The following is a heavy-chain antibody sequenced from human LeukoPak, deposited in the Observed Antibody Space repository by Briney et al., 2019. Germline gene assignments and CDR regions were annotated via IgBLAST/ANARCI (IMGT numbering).Heavy chain of an antibody. V-gene: IGHV3-9*01. D-gene: IGHD2-21*02. CDR2: ISWNSGSI. Sequence: GRSLRLSCAASGFTFDDYAMHWVRQAPGKGLEWVSGISWNSGSIGYADSVKGRFTISRDNAKNSLYLQMNSLRAEDTAVYYCAKGLLGGDGYWGQGTLVTVSS. CDR3: AKGLLGGDGY. CDR1: GFTFDDYA. J-gene: IGHJ4*02.